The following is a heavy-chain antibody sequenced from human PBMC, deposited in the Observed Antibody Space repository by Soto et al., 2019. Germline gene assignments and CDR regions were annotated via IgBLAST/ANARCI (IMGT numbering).Heavy chain of an antibody. CDR3: ARVVAAAGTYYYYGMDV. CDR2: IYYSGST. V-gene: IGHV4-31*03. CDR1: GGYIRSGGYY. Sequence: SEILSLTCTVSGGYIRSGGYYWSWIRKHPGKGLEWIGYIYYSGSTYYNPSLKSRVTISVDTSKNQFSLKLSSVTAADTAVYYCARVVAAAGTYYYYGMDVWGQGTTVTVSS. J-gene: IGHJ6*02. D-gene: IGHD6-13*01.